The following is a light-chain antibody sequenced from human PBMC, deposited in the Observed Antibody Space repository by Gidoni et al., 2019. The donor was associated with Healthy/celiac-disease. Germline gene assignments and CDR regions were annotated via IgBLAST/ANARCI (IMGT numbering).Light chain of an antibody. CDR2: WAS. CDR1: ESVFCRSMYTHY. V-gene: IGKV4-1*01. J-gene: IGKJ2*01. Sequence: ESAPINLKAMESVFCRSMYTHYLIWYRQKPGQPPKLLIYWASNRVSGVPDRFSGSGSGTDFTLTISSLEAEDVGVYYCKQYAKAPLFTFGQGTKLEIK. CDR3: KQYAKAPLFT.